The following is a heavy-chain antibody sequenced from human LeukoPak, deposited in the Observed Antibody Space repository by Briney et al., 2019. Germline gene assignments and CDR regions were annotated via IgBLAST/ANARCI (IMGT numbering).Heavy chain of an antibody. Sequence: SETLSLTCAVSGGSISSSNWWSWIRQPPGKGLEWIGSIYHSGRTYYNPSLKSRVTISVDTSKNQFSLKLSSVTAADTAVYYCARHLLRTSTSFDYWDQGNLVTVSS. CDR3: ARHLLRTSTSFDY. V-gene: IGHV4-4*02. CDR2: IYHSGRT. CDR1: GGSISSSNW. J-gene: IGHJ4*02. D-gene: IGHD1-14*01.